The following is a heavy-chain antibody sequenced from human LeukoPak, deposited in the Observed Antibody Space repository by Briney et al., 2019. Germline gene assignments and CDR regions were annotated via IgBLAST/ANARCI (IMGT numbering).Heavy chain of an antibody. V-gene: IGHV4-59*01. CDR2: IYYSGST. Sequence: SETLSLSCTVSGGSISSYYWSWIRQPPGKGLEWIGYIYYSGSTNYNPSLKSRVTISVDTSKNQFSLKLSSVTAADTAVYYCARADYPTHDFDYWGQGTLVTVSS. J-gene: IGHJ4*02. D-gene: IGHD4-11*01. CDR1: GGSISSYY. CDR3: ARADYPTHDFDY.